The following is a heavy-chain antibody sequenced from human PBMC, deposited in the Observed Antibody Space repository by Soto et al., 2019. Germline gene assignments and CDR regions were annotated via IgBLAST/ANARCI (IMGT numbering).Heavy chain of an antibody. Sequence: GGSLRLSCAASGFTFSSYGVHWVRQAPGKGLEWVAVIWYDGSNKYYADSVKGRLTISRDNPKNTLYLQMNSLRAEDTAVYYCARDSTWIQLWYPYYYYYYGMDVWGQGTTVTVSS. V-gene: IGHV3-33*01. J-gene: IGHJ6*02. CDR1: GFTFSSYG. CDR2: IWYDGSNK. CDR3: ARDSTWIQLWYPYYYYYYGMDV. D-gene: IGHD5-18*01.